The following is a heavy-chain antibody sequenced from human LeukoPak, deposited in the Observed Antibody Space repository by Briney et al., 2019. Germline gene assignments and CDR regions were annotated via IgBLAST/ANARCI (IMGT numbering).Heavy chain of an antibody. CDR1: GFTFSSYA. Sequence: AGGSLRLSCLASGFTFSSYAMNWVRQAPGRGLEWVSVITGSSLSTYYADSVKGRFTISRDNSKNTLYLQMNSLRAEDTAVYYCAEEVGATYPTFDYWGQGTLVTVSS. J-gene: IGHJ4*02. CDR3: AEEVGATYPTFDY. CDR2: ITGSSLST. D-gene: IGHD1-26*01. V-gene: IGHV3-23*01.